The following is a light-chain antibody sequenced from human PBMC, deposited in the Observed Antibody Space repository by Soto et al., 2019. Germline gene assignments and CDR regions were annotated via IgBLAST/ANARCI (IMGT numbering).Light chain of an antibody. Sequence: EIVLTQSPGTLSLSPWERATLSCRASQSVSRSYLAWYQQKPGQAPRLLIYGASSRATGIPDRFSGSGSGTDFTLTISRLEPEDFAVYYCQQYGSSLTVGGGTKVDIK. CDR3: QQYGSSLT. CDR1: QSVSRSY. CDR2: GAS. J-gene: IGKJ4*01. V-gene: IGKV3-20*01.